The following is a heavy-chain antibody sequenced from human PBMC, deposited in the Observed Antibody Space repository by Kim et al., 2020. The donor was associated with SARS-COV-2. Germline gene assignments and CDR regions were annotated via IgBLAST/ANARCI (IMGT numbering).Heavy chain of an antibody. J-gene: IGHJ4*02. CDR3: ALLWFGELSEPFDY. V-gene: IGHV1-69*01. D-gene: IGHD3-10*01. Sequence: AQKFQGRVTITADESTSTAYMELSSLRSEDTAVYYCALLWFGELSEPFDYWGQGTLVTVSS.